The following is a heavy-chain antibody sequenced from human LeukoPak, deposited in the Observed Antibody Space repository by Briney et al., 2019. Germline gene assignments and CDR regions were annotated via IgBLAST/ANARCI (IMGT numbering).Heavy chain of an antibody. V-gene: IGHV3-53*01. CDR2: IYSDGSA. CDR3: ARIYH. Sequence: GGSLRLSCAASGFTVSNNYMSWVRQAPGKGLEWVSVIYSDGSAYYADSVKGRFTISRDNSKSTVFLQMNSLRAEDTAVYYCARIYHWGQGTLVTVSS. J-gene: IGHJ4*02. D-gene: IGHD5-12*01. CDR1: GFTVSNNY.